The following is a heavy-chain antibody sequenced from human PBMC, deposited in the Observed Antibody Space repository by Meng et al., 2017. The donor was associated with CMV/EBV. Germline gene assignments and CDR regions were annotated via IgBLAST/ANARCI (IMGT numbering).Heavy chain of an antibody. D-gene: IGHD3-3*01. CDR1: GYAFTDYF. V-gene: IGHV1-2*02. Sequence: ASVKVSCKASGYAFTDYFIHWVRQAPGQGLEWMGWINPKTGGTNYAQNFQGRVAMTRDTSISTAYMELRRLRSDDTAVYYCARVDVTIFGVVIGDGMDVWAKGPRSPSP. CDR3: ARVDVTIFGVVIGDGMDV. CDR2: INPKTGGT. J-gene: IGHJ6*02.